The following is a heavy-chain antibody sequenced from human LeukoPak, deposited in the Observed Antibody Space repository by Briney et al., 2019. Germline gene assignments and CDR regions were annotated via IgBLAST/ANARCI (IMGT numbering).Heavy chain of an antibody. CDR3: ASAPYDFWSGYYPSRVYYFDY. V-gene: IGHV4-30-4*01. CDR1: GGSISSGDYY. Sequence: PSETLSLTCTVSGGSISSGDYYWSWIRQPPGKGLEWLGYIYYSGSTYYNPSLKSRVTISVDTSKNQFSLKLSSVAAADTAVYYCASAPYDFWSGYYPSRVYYFDYWGQGTLVTVSS. J-gene: IGHJ4*02. D-gene: IGHD3-3*01. CDR2: IYYSGST.